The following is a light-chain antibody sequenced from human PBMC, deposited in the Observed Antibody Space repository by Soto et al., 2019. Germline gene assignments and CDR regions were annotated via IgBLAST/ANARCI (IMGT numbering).Light chain of an antibody. CDR2: AAS. CDR1: QGISFY. J-gene: IGKJ4*01. CDR3: QQYNSYLRT. Sequence: DIQMTQSPSSLSASVGDRVTITCRASQGISFYLAWYQHKPEKAPKSLIYAASNLQSGVPSRFSGSGYGTDFTLTISSLQPEDFATYYCQQYNSYLRTFGGGTKVEIK. V-gene: IGKV1D-16*01.